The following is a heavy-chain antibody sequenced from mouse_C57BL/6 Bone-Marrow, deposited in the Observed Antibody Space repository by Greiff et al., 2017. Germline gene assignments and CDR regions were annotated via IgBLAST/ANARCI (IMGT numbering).Heavy chain of an antibody. D-gene: IGHD2-4*01. CDR3: TTGDYDQGY. CDR1: GFNIKDDY. J-gene: IGHJ2*03. Sequence: EVQLQEPGAELVRPGASVKLSCTASGFNIKDDYMHWVKQRPEQGLEWIGRIDPENGDTEYAPKFQGKATITADTSSNTAYLQLSSLTSEDTAVYFCTTGDYDQGYWDQGTRLTVSA. CDR2: IDPENGDT. V-gene: IGHV14-4*01.